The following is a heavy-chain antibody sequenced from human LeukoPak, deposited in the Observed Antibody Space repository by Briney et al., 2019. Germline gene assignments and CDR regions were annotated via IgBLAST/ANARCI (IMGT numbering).Heavy chain of an antibody. CDR2: IYSGGGT. CDR1: GFTVRNNY. CDR3: ARGGNGPFDY. J-gene: IGHJ4*02. V-gene: IGHV3-53*01. D-gene: IGHD3-16*01. Sequence: GGSLRLSCVASGFTVRNNYMSWVRQAPGKGLDWVSIIYSGGGTYYADSVKGRFTISRDSSKNTLYLQMNSLRAEDTAVYYCARGGNGPFDYWGQGTLVTVSS.